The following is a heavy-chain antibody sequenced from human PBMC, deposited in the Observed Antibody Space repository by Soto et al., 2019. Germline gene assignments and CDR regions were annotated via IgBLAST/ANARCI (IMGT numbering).Heavy chain of an antibody. J-gene: IGHJ4*02. CDR2: INHSGST. V-gene: IGHV4-34*01. CDR3: ARGPPVTPPYYFDY. Sequence: SETLSLTCAVYGGSFSGYYWNWIRQPPGKGLEWIGEINHSGSTRYNPSLKSRVTISLDTSKSQCSLKLNSVTAADTAVFYCARGPPVTPPYYFDYWGQGTLVTVSS. D-gene: IGHD2-21*02. CDR1: GGSFSGYY.